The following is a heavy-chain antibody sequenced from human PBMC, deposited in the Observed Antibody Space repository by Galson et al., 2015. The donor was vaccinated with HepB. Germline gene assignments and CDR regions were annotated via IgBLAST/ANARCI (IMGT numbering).Heavy chain of an antibody. Sequence: SVKVSCKASGYTFTGYYLHWVRQAPGQGLEWMGRINPKSGGTNYAQKFQGRVTMTRDTSISTAYMGLTRLTSDDTAVYYCANADPRWDFQLFWGQGTLVTVSS. D-gene: IGHD1-26*01. CDR3: ANADPRWDFQLF. V-gene: IGHV1-2*06. CDR1: GYTFTGYY. CDR2: INPKSGGT. J-gene: IGHJ4*02.